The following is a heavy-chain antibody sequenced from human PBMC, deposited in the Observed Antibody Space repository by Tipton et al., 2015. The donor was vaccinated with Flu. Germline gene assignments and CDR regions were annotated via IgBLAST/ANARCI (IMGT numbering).Heavy chain of an antibody. J-gene: IGHJ6*03. Sequence: QSGAEVKKPGSSVKVSCRASGGTFDTYSITWVRQAPGQGLEWMGGVNPLFGPPKYAQKFQDRVTITADDSTSTAYMELSGLRSDDTAVYYCARDRAPGLERLDYFYMDVWGKGTTVTVSS. CDR1: GGTFDTYS. CDR3: ARDRAPGLERLDYFYMDV. CDR2: VNPLFGPP. D-gene: IGHD3-10*01. V-gene: IGHV1-69*01.